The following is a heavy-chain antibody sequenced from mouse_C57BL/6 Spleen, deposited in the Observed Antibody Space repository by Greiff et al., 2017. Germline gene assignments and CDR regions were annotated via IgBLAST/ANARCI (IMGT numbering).Heavy chain of an antibody. V-gene: IGHV1-53*01. Sequence: QVHVKQPGTGLVKPGASLKLSCKASGYTFTSYWMHWVKQRPGQGLEWIGNINPSNGGTNYNEKFKSKATLTVDKSYNTAYMQLSSLTSEDTAVYYCARGGGSFFDYWGQGTTLTVSS. D-gene: IGHD1-1*01. CDR1: GYTFTSYW. CDR3: ARGGGSFFDY. J-gene: IGHJ2*01. CDR2: INPSNGGT.